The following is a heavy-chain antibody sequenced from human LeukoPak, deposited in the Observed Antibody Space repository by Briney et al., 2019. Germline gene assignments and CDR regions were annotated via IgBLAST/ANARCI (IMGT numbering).Heavy chain of an antibody. V-gene: IGHV4-61*02. J-gene: IGHJ4*02. D-gene: IGHD4-17*01. CDR3: AREVHGDIDY. CDR1: GGSISSGSYY. CDR2: IYTSAGT. Sequence: SETLSLTCTVSGGSISSGSYYWSWIRQPAGKGLEWIGRIYTSAGTNYNPSLKSRVTISVDTSKNQFSLKLSSVTAADTAVYYCAREVHGDIDYWGQGTLVTVSS.